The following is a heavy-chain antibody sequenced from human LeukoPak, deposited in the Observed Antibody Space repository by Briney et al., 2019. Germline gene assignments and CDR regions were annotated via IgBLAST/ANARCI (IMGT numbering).Heavy chain of an antibody. CDR3: ASSYTAGSTYSGYDLVYY. CDR1: GFTFSNYW. CDR2: ISSSGSTI. Sequence: PGGSLRLSCAASGFTFSNYWMHWVRQAPGKGLEWVSYISSSGSTIYYADSVKGRFTISRDNAKNSLYLQMNSLRAEDTAVYYCASSYTAGSTYSGYDLVYYWGQGTLVTVSS. V-gene: IGHV3-11*01. J-gene: IGHJ4*02. D-gene: IGHD5-12*01.